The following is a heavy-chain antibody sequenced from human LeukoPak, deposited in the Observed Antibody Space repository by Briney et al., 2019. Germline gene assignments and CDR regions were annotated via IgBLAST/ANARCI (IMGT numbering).Heavy chain of an antibody. V-gene: IGHV4-59*05. CDR2: IYYSGST. CDR3: ARLHLGYCSSPSCPGFDY. Sequence: ASETLSLTCTVSGGSITSYYWSWIRQPAGKGLEWIGSIYYSGSTYYNPSLKSRVTISVDTSKNQFSLKLSSVTAADTAVYYCARLHLGYCSSPSCPGFDYWGQGTLVTVSS. J-gene: IGHJ4*02. CDR1: GGSITSYY. D-gene: IGHD2-2*01.